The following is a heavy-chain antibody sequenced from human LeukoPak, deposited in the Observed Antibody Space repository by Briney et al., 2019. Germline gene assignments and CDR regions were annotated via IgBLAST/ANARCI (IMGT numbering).Heavy chain of an antibody. CDR2: LYSGGNT. D-gene: IGHD7-27*01. V-gene: IGHV3-53*01. Sequence: ISWVRQAPGKGLEWVSTLYSGGNTYYAGSVKGRFTISRDNSKNTVYLEMNSLRAEDAAIYYCARGWGSFENWGQGTQVAVSS. CDR3: ARGWGSFEN. J-gene: IGHJ4*02.